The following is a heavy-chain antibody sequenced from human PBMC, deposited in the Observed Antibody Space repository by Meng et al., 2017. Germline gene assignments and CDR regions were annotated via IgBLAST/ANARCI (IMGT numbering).Heavy chain of an antibody. CDR3: PTRSGDTSTFDS. J-gene: IGHJ4*02. Sequence: SETLSLTCTVSGGSISSSGYYWVWIRQPPGKGREWIGNFYDGGSTYYNPSLKSRVPMSVDTSKNQFSLILTSLTAADTAGYFCPTRSGDTSTFDSWGQGTLVTVSS. CDR1: GGSISSSGYY. CDR2: FYDGGST. V-gene: IGHV4-39*07. D-gene: IGHD2-15*01.